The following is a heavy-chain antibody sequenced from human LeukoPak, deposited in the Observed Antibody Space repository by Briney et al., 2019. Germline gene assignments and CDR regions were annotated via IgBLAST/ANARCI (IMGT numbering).Heavy chain of an antibody. Sequence: GGSLRLSCAASGFTFSSYGMSWVRQAPGKGLEWVSAISGSGGSTYYADSVKGRFTISRDNSKNTLYLQMNSLRAEDTAVYYCANNKIALYYFDYWGQGALVTVSS. J-gene: IGHJ4*02. CDR1: GFTFSSYG. V-gene: IGHV3-23*01. CDR3: ANNKIALYYFDY. D-gene: IGHD2-21*01. CDR2: ISGSGGST.